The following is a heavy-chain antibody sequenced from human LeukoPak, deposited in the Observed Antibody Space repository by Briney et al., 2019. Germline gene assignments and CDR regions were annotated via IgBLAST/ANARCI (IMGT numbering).Heavy chain of an antibody. CDR1: GYSFTSYW. D-gene: IGHD3-10*01. CDR2: IDPSDSYT. J-gene: IGHJ4*02. Sequence: GESLKISCKGSGYSFTSYWISWVRQMPGKGLEWMGRIDPSDSYTNYSPSFQGHVAISADKSISTAYLQWSSLKASDTAMYYCATHGVDQGDYWGQGTLVTVSS. CDR3: ATHGVDQGDY. V-gene: IGHV5-10-1*01.